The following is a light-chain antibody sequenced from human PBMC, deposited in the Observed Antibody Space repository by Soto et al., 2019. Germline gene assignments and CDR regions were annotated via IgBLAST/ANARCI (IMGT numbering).Light chain of an antibody. CDR2: EVT. CDR1: RSDVGGYNY. J-gene: IGLJ2*01. Sequence: QSALTQPASVSGSPGQSITISCTGTRSDVGGYNYVSWYQHHPGKAPKLLIYEVTNRPAEVSNRFSGSKSGITASLTISGPQSEDEADYYCSSYTSGSTVIFGGGTQLTVL. CDR3: SSYTSGSTVI. V-gene: IGLV2-14*01.